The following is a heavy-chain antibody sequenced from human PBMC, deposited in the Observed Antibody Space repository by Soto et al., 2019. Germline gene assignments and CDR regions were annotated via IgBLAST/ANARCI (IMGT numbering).Heavy chain of an antibody. CDR1: GGSIISGGYY. D-gene: IGHD3-10*01. CDR2: IYYSGST. V-gene: IGHV4-31*03. Sequence: SETLSLTCTISGGSIISGGYYFICMRQGPWKGLELIGYIYYSGSTYYNPSLKSRVTISVDTSKNQFSLKLSSVTAADTAVYYWAVARGYRGTDVWGQGTTVTVSS. CDR3: AVARGYRGTDV. J-gene: IGHJ6*02.